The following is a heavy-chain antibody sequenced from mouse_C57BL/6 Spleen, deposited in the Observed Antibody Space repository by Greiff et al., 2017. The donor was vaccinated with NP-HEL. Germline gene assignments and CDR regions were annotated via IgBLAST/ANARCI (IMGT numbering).Heavy chain of an antibody. J-gene: IGHJ4*01. V-gene: IGHV5-9*01. CDR2: ISGGGGNT. CDR1: GFTFSSYT. D-gene: IGHD2-5*01. Sequence: EVQRVESGGGLVKPGGSLKLSCAASGFTFSSYTMSWVRQTPEKRLEWVATISGGGGNTYYPDSVKGRFTISRDNAKNTLYLQMSSLRSEDTALYYCARHPYSNGAMDYWGQGTSVTVSS. CDR3: ARHPYSNGAMDY.